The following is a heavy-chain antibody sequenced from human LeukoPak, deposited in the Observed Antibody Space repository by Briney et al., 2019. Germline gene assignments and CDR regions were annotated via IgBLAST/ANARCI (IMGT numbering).Heavy chain of an antibody. D-gene: IGHD3-16*01. V-gene: IGHV3-66*02. J-gene: IGHJ4*02. CDR3: ASEGD. CDR1: GFTVSSNY. CDR2: IYTEGTT. Sequence: GGSLRLSCAVSGFTVSSNYFSWVRQAPGKGLEWVSVIYTEGTTYYADSVKGRFIITRDNSKNTVYLQMNSLRVEDTAVYYCASEGDWGQGTLVTVSS.